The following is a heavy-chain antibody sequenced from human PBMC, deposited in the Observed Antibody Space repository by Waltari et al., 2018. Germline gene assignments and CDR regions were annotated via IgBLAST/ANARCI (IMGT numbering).Heavy chain of an antibody. D-gene: IGHD1-1*01. J-gene: IGHJ3*02. CDR2: INPNTGGT. CDR1: GYTFTGYY. Sequence: QVQLVQSGAEVKKPGASVKVSCKASGYTFTGYYIHWVRQAPGQGLQWVGWINPNTGGTNDGQNFQGRVTMTRDTSITTAYMELSGLRSDATAMYVCAKRGGERGAFDIWGQGTMVTVSS. V-gene: IGHV1-2*02. CDR3: AKRGGERGAFDI.